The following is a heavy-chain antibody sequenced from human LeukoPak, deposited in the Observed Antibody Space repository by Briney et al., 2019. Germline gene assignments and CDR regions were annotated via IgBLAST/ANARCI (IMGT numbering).Heavy chain of an antibody. Sequence: GGSLRLSCAVSGFAFSTKSMNWVRQAPGKGLEWVSYITADSGTTYYADSVKGRFTISRDNAKNSLYLQMNSLRDEDTAVYYCASRDYFDYWGQGTLVTVSS. CDR1: GFAFSTKS. V-gene: IGHV3-48*02. J-gene: IGHJ4*02. CDR2: ITADSGTT. CDR3: ASRDYFDY.